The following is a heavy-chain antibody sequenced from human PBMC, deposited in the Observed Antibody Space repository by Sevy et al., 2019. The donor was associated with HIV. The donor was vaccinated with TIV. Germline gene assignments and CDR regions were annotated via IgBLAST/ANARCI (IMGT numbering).Heavy chain of an antibody. CDR1: GFTFSSAA. D-gene: IGHD3-16*01. V-gene: IGHV3-21*01. CDR2: ISSSSTYI. J-gene: IGHJ3*02. Sequence: EGSLRLSCAASGFTFSSAAMNWVLQAPGKELEWVSSISSSSTYIYYADSVKGRFTISRDNAKNSLYLQMNSLRAEDAAVYYCARDRDMLKFGVGEAFDIWGQGTMVTVSS. CDR3: ARDRDMLKFGVGEAFDI.